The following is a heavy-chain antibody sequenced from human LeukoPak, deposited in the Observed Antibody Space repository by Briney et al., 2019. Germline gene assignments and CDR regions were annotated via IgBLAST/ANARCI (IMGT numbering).Heavy chain of an antibody. V-gene: IGHV3-7*01. Sequence: GGSLRLSCTASGFTFSDYWMTWVRQAPGKGLEWVANIKQDGSAKYYVDSVKGRFTISRDHAKNSLYLQMDSLRVEDTATYYCARWRGSTSERSDYWGQGTLVTVSS. D-gene: IGHD2-2*01. CDR1: GFTFSDYW. CDR3: ARWRGSTSERSDY. CDR2: IKQDGSAK. J-gene: IGHJ4*02.